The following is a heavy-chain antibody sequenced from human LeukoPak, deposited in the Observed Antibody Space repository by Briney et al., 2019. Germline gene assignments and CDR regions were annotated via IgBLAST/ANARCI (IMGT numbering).Heavy chain of an antibody. CDR2: IYYSGT. Sequence: SETLSLTCTVSGGSISSYYWRWIRQPPGKGLEWIGHIYYSGTNYNPSLTSRVSISVDTSKKQFSLNLSSVTAADTAVYYRARQPWNGTYYYWGQGTLVTVSS. V-gene: IGHV4-59*08. CDR3: ARQPWNGTYYY. D-gene: IGHD1-26*01. J-gene: IGHJ4*02. CDR1: GGSISSYY.